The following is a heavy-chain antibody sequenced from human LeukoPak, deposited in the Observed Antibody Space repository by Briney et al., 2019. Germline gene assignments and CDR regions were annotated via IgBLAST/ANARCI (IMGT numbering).Heavy chain of an antibody. V-gene: IGHV1-69*13. CDR2: IIPTFGTA. CDR3: ARGRLSSGWPWDLDY. J-gene: IGHJ4*02. D-gene: IGHD6-19*01. Sequence: GASVKVSCKASGGTFSSYAISWVRQAPGQGLEWMGGIIPTFGTANYAQKFQGRVTITADGSTSTAYMELSSLRSEDTAVYYCARGRLSSGWPWDLDYWGQGTLVTVSS. CDR1: GGTFSSYA.